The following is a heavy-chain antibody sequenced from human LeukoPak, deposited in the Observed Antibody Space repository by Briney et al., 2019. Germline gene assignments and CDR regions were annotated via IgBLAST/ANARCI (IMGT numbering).Heavy chain of an antibody. CDR3: AREQSVVPAANNWFDP. CDR1: GYTFTNYY. D-gene: IGHD2-2*01. Sequence: ASVKASCKASGYTFTNYYMHWVRQAPGQGLEWMGIINPSGGSTSYAQKFQGRVTMTRDTSTSTVYMELSSLRSEDTAVYYCAREQSVVPAANNWFDPWGQRTLVTVSS. CDR2: INPSGGST. J-gene: IGHJ5*02. V-gene: IGHV1-46*01.